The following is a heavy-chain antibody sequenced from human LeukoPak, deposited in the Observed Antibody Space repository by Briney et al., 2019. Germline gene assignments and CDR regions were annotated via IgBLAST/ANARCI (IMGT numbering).Heavy chain of an antibody. V-gene: IGHV4-39*07. D-gene: IGHD5-18*01. CDR2: IYDSGST. J-gene: IGHJ4*02. CDR3: ARIGYGRPFDY. CDR1: GGSIRSSYYY. Sequence: SETLSLTCTVSGGSIRSSYYYWGWIRQPPGKGLEWIGSIYDSGSTYYNPSLKSRVTISVDTSKNQFSLKLSSVTAADTAVYYCARIGYGRPFDYWGQGTLVTVSS.